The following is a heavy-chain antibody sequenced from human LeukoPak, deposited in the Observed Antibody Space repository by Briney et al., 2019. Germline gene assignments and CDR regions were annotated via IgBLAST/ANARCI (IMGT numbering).Heavy chain of an antibody. V-gene: IGHV1-2*02. Sequence: ASVKVSCKASGYTFTGYYMHWVRQAPGQGLEWMGWINPNSGGTNYAQKFQGRVTMTRDTSISTAYMELSRLRSDDTAVYYCASSRDVVVVPAAKSSIAARAFDIWGQGTMVTVPS. CDR2: INPNSGGT. CDR1: GYTFTGYY. J-gene: IGHJ3*02. D-gene: IGHD2-2*01. CDR3: ASSRDVVVVPAAKSSIAARAFDI.